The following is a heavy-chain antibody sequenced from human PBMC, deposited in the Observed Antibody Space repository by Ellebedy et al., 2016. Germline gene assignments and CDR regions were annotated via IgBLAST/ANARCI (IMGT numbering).Heavy chain of an antibody. J-gene: IGHJ4*02. V-gene: IGHV3-30*18. CDR2: ISYDGSNK. D-gene: IGHD6-19*01. CDR1: GFALSSYG. CDR3: ANIAVAGMLDY. Sequence: GESLKISCVASGFALSSYGMHWVRQAPGKGLEWVAFISYDGSNKYYGASVKGRFTISRDNSKNTLSLQMNSLRPEDTALYYCANIAVAGMLDYWGQGTPVTVSS.